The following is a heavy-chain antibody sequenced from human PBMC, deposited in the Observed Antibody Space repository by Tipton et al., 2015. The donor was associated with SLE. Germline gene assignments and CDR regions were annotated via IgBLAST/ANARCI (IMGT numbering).Heavy chain of an antibody. V-gene: IGHV4-59*08. CDR2: IYYSGST. Sequence: TLSLTCTVSGGSISSYYWSWIRQPPGKGPEWIGYIYYSGSTNYNPSLKSRVTISVDTSKNQFSLKLSSVTAADTAVYYCARRLWAFDIWGQGTMVTVSS. CDR3: ARRLWAFDI. J-gene: IGHJ3*02. CDR1: GGSISSYY. D-gene: IGHD2-21*01.